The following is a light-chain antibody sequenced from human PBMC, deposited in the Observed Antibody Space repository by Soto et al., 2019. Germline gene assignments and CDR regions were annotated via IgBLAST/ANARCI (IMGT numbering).Light chain of an antibody. Sequence: DIVMTQSPLSLPVTTGEPASISFMASQSLLQTNGNTYLDWYLQKPGQSPELLISLATNRASGVPDRFSGSGSGTDFTLKISRVEAEDVGVYYCMQAKQTPFTFGGGTKVDI. CDR3: MQAKQTPFT. CDR2: LAT. CDR1: QSLLQTNGNTY. J-gene: IGKJ4*01. V-gene: IGKV2-28*01.